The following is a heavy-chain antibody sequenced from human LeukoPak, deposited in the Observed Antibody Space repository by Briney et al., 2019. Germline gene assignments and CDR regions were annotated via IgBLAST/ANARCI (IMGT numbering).Heavy chain of an antibody. Sequence: GASVKVSCKASGYTFTSYYMHWVRQAPGQGLEWMGIINPSGGITNYAQKFQGRVTMTRDTSTSTVYMELSSLRSEDTAVYYCAREQDGGTFDYWGQGTLVTVSS. V-gene: IGHV1-46*01. CDR2: INPSGGIT. D-gene: IGHD3-16*01. J-gene: IGHJ4*02. CDR3: AREQDGGTFDY. CDR1: GYTFTSYY.